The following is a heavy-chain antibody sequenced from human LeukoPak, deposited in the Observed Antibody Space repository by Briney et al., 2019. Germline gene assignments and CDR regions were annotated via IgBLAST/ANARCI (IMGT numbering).Heavy chain of an antibody. CDR3: ARDRRVPTDDYSNYASVFDY. J-gene: IGHJ4*02. CDR1: GATFSSYA. CDR2: IIPIFGTA. V-gene: IGHV1-69*05. Sequence: SVKVSCKASGATFSSYAISWVRQAPGQGLEWMGRIIPIFGTANYAQKFQGRVTITTDESTSTAYMELSILRSEDTAVYYCARDRRVPTDDYSNYASVFDYWGQGTLVTVSS. D-gene: IGHD4-11*01.